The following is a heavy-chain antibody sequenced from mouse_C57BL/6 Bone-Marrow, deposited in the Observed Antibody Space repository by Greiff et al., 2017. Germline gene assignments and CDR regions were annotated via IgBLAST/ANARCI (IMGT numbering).Heavy chain of an antibody. V-gene: IGHV1-80*01. J-gene: IGHJ2*01. CDR2: IYPGDGDT. CDR3: ARLVYYGRSHYFDY. CDR1: GYAFSSYC. D-gene: IGHD1-1*01. Sequence: VQLQQSGAELVKPGASVKISCKASGYAFSSYCMNWVKQRPGKGLEWIGQIYPGDGDTNYNGKFKGKATLTADKSSSTADMQLSSLPSEDSAVYFSARLVYYGRSHYFDYWGKGTTLTVSS.